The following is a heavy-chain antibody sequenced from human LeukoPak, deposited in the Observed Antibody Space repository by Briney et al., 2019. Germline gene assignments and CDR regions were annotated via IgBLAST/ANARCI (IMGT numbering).Heavy chain of an antibody. CDR3: ARAQRWDRALYYFDY. V-gene: IGHV3-21*01. CDR2: ISSSSSYI. CDR1: GFTFSSYS. J-gene: IGHJ4*02. Sequence: PGGSLRLSCAASGFTFSSYSMNWVRQAPGKGLEWVSSISSSSSYIYYADSVKGRFTISRDNAKNSLYLQMNSLRAEDTAVYYCARAQRWDRALYYFDYWGQGTLVTVSS. D-gene: IGHD1-26*01.